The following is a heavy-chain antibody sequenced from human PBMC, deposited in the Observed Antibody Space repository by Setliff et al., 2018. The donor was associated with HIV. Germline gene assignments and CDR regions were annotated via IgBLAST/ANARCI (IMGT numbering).Heavy chain of an antibody. Sequence: GASVKVSCKASGYTFTSNHMHWGRQAPGQGLEWVGTINPSGGDTIYAPEFQGRVTMTTDTSTRTAYMELSGLTSEDTAVYFCIVNIVGPVTGLDRWGPGTLVTVSS. CDR2: INPSGGDT. CDR3: IVNIVGPVTGLDR. J-gene: IGHJ5*02. CDR1: GYTFTSNH. V-gene: IGHV1-46*01. D-gene: IGHD1-26*01.